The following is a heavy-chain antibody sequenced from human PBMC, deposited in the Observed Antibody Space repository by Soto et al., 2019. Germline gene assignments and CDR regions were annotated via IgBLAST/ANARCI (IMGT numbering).Heavy chain of an antibody. CDR2: IKSKTDGGTT. Sequence: EVQLVEYGGGLVKPGGSLRLSCAASGFTFSNAWMNWVRQAPGKGHEWVGRIKSKTDGGTTDYAATVKGRFTISRDDSKNTLYLQMNSLKTEDTAVYYCTTDWELATLDYWGQGTLVTVSS. J-gene: IGHJ4*02. CDR3: TTDWELATLDY. CDR1: GFTFSNAW. V-gene: IGHV3-15*07. D-gene: IGHD1-26*01.